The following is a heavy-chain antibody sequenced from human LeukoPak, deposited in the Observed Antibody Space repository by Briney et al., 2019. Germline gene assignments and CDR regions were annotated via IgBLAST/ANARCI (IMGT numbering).Heavy chain of an antibody. J-gene: IGHJ4*02. V-gene: IGHV3-48*02. CDR3: ARVNWNDVGSFDY. CDR2: ISSSSSPI. D-gene: IGHD1-20*01. Sequence: GGSLRLSCAASGFTFSTYSMNWVRQAPGKGLEWVSYISSSSSPIYYADSVKGRFTISRDNAKNSLYLQMNSLRDEDTGVYYCARVNWNDVGSFDYWGQGTLVTVSS. CDR1: GFTFSTYS.